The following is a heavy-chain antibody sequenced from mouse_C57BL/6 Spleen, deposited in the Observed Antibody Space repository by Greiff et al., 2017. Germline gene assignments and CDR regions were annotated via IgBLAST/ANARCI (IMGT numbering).Heavy chain of an antibody. Sequence: EVKLVESGGDLVKPGGSLKLSCAASGFTFSSYGMSWVRQTPDKRLEWVATLSSGGSYTYYPDSVKGRFTISRDNAKNTLYLQMSSLKSEDTAMYYCGRHDGNSPLFAYWGQGTLVTVSA. D-gene: IGHD2-1*01. CDR1: GFTFSSYG. CDR2: LSSGGSYT. J-gene: IGHJ3*01. CDR3: GRHDGNSPLFAY. V-gene: IGHV5-6*01.